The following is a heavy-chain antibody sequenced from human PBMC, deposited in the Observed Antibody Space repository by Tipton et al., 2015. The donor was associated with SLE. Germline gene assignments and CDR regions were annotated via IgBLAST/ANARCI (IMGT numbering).Heavy chain of an antibody. V-gene: IGHV3-7*01. CDR3: ARRGPGGRWWYFDL. CDR2: IKREGTEI. J-gene: IGHJ2*01. CDR1: GFTFNSFW. Sequence: GSLRLSCAASGFTFNSFWMSWVRQAPGKGLEWVAYIKREGTEIYYVDSVKGRFTISRDNANNSLYLRMNGLRDDDTAVYYCARRGPGGRWWYFDLWGRGTLVTVSS. D-gene: IGHD5-24*01.